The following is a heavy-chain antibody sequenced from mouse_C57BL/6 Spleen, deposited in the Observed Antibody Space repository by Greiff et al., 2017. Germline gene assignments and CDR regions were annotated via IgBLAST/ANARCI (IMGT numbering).Heavy chain of an antibody. CDR3: VRRYYGSSARYFDV. Sequence: QVHVKQSGAELARPGASVKLSCKASGYTFTSYGISWVKQRTGQGLEWIGEIYPRSGNTYYNEKFKGKATLTADKSSSTAYMELRSLTSEDSAVYICVRRYYGSSARYFDVWGTGSTVTVSS. D-gene: IGHD1-1*01. J-gene: IGHJ1*03. CDR1: GYTFTSYG. V-gene: IGHV1-81*01. CDR2: IYPRSGNT.